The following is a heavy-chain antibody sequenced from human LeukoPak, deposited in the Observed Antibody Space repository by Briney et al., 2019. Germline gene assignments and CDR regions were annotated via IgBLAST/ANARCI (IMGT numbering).Heavy chain of an antibody. V-gene: IGHV3-7*01. J-gene: IGHJ5*02. Sequence: QTGGSLRLSCAASGFTFSSYWMSWVRQAPGKGLEWVANIKQDGSEKYYVDSVKGRFTISRDNAKDSLYLQMNSLRAEDTAVYYCAREANEYVWGTFRYTLDQWGQGTLVTVSS. CDR1: GFTFSSYW. CDR3: AREANEYVWGTFRYTLDQ. D-gene: IGHD3-16*02. CDR2: IKQDGSEK.